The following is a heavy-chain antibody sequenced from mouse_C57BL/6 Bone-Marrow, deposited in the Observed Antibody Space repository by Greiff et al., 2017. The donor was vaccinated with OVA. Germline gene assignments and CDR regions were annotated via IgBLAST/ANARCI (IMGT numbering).Heavy chain of an antibody. CDR2: IDPSDSYT. Sequence: QVQLQQPGAELVKPGASVKLSCKASGYTFTSYWMQWVQQRPGQGLEWIGEIDPSDSYTNYNQKFKGKATLTVDTSSSTAYMQLSSLTSEDSAVYYCASLTAQAKDYWGQGTTLTVSS. J-gene: IGHJ2*01. V-gene: IGHV1-50*01. CDR3: ASLTAQAKDY. D-gene: IGHD3-2*02. CDR1: GYTFTSYW.